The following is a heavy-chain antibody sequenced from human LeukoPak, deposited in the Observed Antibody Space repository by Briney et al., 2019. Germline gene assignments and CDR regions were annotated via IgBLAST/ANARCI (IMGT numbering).Heavy chain of an antibody. CDR1: GYTFTSYD. J-gene: IGHJ4*02. V-gene: IGHV1-8*01. CDR3: ARVNKWLRTFDY. Sequence: ASVKVSCKASGYTFTSYDINWVRQATGQGLEWMGWMNPNSGNTGYAQKFQGRVTMTRNTSISTAYMELSSLRSEDTAVYYCARVNKWLRTFDYWGQGTLVTVSS. CDR2: MNPNSGNT. D-gene: IGHD5-12*01.